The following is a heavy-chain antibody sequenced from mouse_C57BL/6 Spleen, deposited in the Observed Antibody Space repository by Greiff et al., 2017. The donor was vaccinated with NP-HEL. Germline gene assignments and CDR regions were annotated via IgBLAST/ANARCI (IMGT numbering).Heavy chain of an antibody. CDR1: GYTFTDYN. CDR2: INHGSGGT. D-gene: IGHD4-1*01. V-gene: IGHV1-18*01. Sequence: VQLQQSGPELVKPGASVKIPCKASGYTFTDYNMDWVKQSHGKSLEWIGDINHGSGGTNYNEKFKGKATLTADKSSSTAYMQLSSLTSEDSAVYFCARSGTTWFAYWGQGTLVTVSA. J-gene: IGHJ3*01. CDR3: ARSGTTWFAY.